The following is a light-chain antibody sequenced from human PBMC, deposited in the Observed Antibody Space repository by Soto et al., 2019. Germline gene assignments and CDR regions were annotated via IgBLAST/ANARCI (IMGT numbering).Light chain of an antibody. CDR3: QQRTNWLT. J-gene: IGKJ4*01. Sequence: EIVLTQSQATLSLSPGERATLSCRASQSVTWYLAWYQQKPGQAPRLLIYDATNRATGSPARFSGSGSGTDFTLTSSSLEPEDCAVYYCQQRTNWLTFGGGTRVEI. CDR1: QSVTWY. V-gene: IGKV3-11*01. CDR2: DAT.